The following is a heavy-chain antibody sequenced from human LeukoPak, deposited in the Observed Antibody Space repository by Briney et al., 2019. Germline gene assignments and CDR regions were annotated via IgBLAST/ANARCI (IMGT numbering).Heavy chain of an antibody. J-gene: IGHJ6*03. Sequence: PGGSLRLSCAASGFTFSDYYMSWIRQAPGKGREGVSYISSSGSTIYYADSVKGRFTISRDNAKNSLYLQMNSLRAEDTAVYYCARGVRDILSGYYTDYYFYYMDVWGKGTTVTVSS. D-gene: IGHD3-9*01. CDR1: GFTFSDYY. CDR3: ARGVRDILSGYYTDYYFYYMDV. CDR2: ISSSGSTI. V-gene: IGHV3-11*04.